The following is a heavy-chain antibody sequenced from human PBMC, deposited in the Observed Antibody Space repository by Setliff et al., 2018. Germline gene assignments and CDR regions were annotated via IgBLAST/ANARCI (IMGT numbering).Heavy chain of an antibody. J-gene: IGHJ4*02. D-gene: IGHD3-3*01. CDR1: GGSISSGSYY. V-gene: IGHV4-61*09. CDR2: IYTSGNT. CDR3: ARGYYNFLSGYYTPYYFDY. Sequence: SETLSLTCTVSGGSISSGSYYWSWIRQPAGKGLEWIGHIYTSGNTNYNPSLKSRVTISVDTSKNQFSLKLSSVTAADTAVYFCARGYYNFLSGYYTPYYFDYWGQGTLVTVSS.